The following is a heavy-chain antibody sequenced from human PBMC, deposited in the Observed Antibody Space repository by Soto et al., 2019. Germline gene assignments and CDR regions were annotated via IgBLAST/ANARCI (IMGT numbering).Heavy chain of an antibody. Sequence: PGGSLRLYCTTSTLRCSDHTMSWVRQAPGKGLEWVSDINNSGHYTYYADSVKGRFTISRDNSKNTMFLQMNNLRVEDTAMYYCARRPDAFDIWGQGTMVTVSS. CDR2: INNSGHYT. CDR1: TLRCSDHT. CDR3: ARRPDAFDI. V-gene: IGHV3-23*01. J-gene: IGHJ3*02.